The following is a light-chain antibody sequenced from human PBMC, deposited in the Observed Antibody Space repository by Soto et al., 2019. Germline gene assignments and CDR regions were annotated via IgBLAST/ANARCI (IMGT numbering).Light chain of an antibody. CDR2: GAS. J-gene: IGKJ1*01. CDR3: QPYDSLPRT. CDR1: QSVSSNF. V-gene: IGKV3-20*01. Sequence: EIVLTQSPGTLSLSPGERATLSCRASQSVSSNFLAWYQQKPGQAPRLLIYGASSRATGIPDRFSGSGSETDFTLTISRLEPEDFAVYYCQPYDSLPRTFGQGTKVEIK.